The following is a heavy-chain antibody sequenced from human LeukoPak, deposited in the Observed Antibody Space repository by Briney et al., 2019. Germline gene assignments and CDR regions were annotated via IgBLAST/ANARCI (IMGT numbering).Heavy chain of an antibody. Sequence: SVTLSLTCTVSGGSISSDNYQWSWIRQPPGKGLEWIGYINYSGSTYYNPSLKSRVTISVDTSKNHFSLRLSSVTAADTAVYYCARYGSGSTWFDPWGQGTLVTVSS. D-gene: IGHD3-10*01. CDR2: INYSGST. CDR3: ARYGSGSTWFDP. CDR1: GGSISSDNYQ. V-gene: IGHV4-30-4*01. J-gene: IGHJ5*02.